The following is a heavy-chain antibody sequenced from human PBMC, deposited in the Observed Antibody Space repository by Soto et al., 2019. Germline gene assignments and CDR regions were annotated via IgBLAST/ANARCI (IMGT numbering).Heavy chain of an antibody. Sequence: EVQLVESGGGLVQPGRSLRLSCAASGFTFDDYAMHWVRQAPGKCLEWVSGISWNSGSIGYADSVKGRFTISRDNAKNSLYLQMNSLRAEDTALYYFAKARWGYGEALDYWVQRTLVNVSS. CDR2: ISWNSGSI. J-gene: IGHJ4*02. D-gene: IGHD5-18*01. CDR3: AKARWGYGEALDY. CDR1: GFTFDDYA. V-gene: IGHV3-9*01.